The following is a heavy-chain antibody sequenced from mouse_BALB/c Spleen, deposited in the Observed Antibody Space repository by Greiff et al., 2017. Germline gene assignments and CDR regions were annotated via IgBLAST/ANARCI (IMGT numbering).Heavy chain of an antibody. V-gene: IGHV1-69*02. J-gene: IGHJ3*01. D-gene: IGHD1-1*01. CDR3: ARDYGSSYAWFAY. CDR1: GYTFTSYW. Sequence: LQESGAELAKPGASVKMSCKASGYTFTSYWMHWVKQRPGQGLEWIGAIDTSDSYTSYNQKFKGKATLTVDESSSTAYMQLSSLTSEDSAVYYCARDYGSSYAWFAYWGQGTLVTVSA. CDR2: IDTSDSYT.